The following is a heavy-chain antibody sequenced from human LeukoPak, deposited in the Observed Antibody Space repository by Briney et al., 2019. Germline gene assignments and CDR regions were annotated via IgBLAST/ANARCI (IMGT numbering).Heavy chain of an antibody. CDR1: GGTFSSYA. CDR3: ARVNIVVVTRINAFDI. V-gene: IGHV1-69*06. CDR2: IIPIFGTA. J-gene: IGHJ3*02. D-gene: IGHD2-21*02. Sequence: SVKVSCKASGGTFSSYAISAVRPAPGRGLEWMGGIIPIFGTANYAQKFQGRVTITANKSTSTAYMKLSSLRTEDTAVYYCARVNIVVVTRINAFDIWGQGTMVTVSS.